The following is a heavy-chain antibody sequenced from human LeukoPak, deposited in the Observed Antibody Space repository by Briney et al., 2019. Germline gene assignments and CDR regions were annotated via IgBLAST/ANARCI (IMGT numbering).Heavy chain of an antibody. CDR3: AKDRGQDIVVVPAAPIDY. CDR2: ISGSGGST. J-gene: IGHJ4*02. CDR1: GFTFSSYA. D-gene: IGHD2-2*01. V-gene: IGHV3-23*01. Sequence: QPGGSLRLSCAASGFTFSSYAMSWVRQAPGKGLEWVSAISGSGGSTYNADSVKGRFTISRDNSKNTLYLQMNSLRAEDTAVYYCAKDRGQDIVVVPAAPIDYWGQGTLVTVSS.